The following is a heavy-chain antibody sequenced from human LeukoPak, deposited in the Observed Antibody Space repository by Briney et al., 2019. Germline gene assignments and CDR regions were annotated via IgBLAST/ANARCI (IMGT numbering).Heavy chain of an antibody. V-gene: IGHV1-8*01. CDR1: GYTFTSYD. CDR2: MNPNSGNT. Sequence: GASVKVSCKASGYTFTSYDINWVRQATGQGLEWMGWMNPNSGNTGYAQKFQGRVTMTRNTSISTAYMELSSLRSEDTAVYYCARVAGCSSTSCYFDYYYYYYMDVWGKGTTVTISS. J-gene: IGHJ6*03. CDR3: ARVAGCSSTSCYFDYYYYYYMDV. D-gene: IGHD2-2*01.